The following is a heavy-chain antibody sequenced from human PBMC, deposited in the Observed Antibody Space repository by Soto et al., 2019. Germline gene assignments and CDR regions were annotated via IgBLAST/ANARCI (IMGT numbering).Heavy chain of an antibody. CDR1: GYTFTSSY. CDR3: ARGPGASDLDV. D-gene: IGHD5-12*01. J-gene: IGHJ6*02. V-gene: IGHV1-46*01. Sequence: ASVKVSCKASGYTFTSSYIHWVRQAPGQGPEWMGIINPTSGGTSYAQNLQGRVTMTRDTSTRTVYMELNSLRSDDTAVYYCARGPGASDLDVWGQGTTVTSP. CDR2: INPTSGGT.